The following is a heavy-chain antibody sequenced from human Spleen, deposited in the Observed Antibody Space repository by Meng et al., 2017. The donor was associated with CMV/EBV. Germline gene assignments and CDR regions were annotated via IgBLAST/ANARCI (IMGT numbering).Heavy chain of an antibody. J-gene: IGHJ5*02. D-gene: IGHD3-22*01. CDR1: Y. Sequence: YWSGIRQPPGKGLEWIGEINHSGSTNYNPSLKSRVTISVDTSKNQFSLKLSSVTAADTAVYYCARVGNKDYYDSSGYYFREQRGWFDPWGQGTLVTVSS. V-gene: IGHV4-34*01. CDR2: INHSGST. CDR3: ARVGNKDYYDSSGYYFREQRGWFDP.